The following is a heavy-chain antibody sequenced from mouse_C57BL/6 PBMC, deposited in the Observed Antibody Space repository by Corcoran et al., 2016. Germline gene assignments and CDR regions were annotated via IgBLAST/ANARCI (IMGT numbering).Heavy chain of an antibody. J-gene: IGHJ3*01. CDR2: INPSNGGT. CDR3: ARRGNYYGSSYGWFAY. D-gene: IGHD1-1*01. Sequence: QVQLQQPGTELVKPGASVKLSCKASGYTFTSYWMHWVKQRPGQGLEWIGNINPSNGGTNYNEKFKSKATLTVDKSSSTAYMQLSSLTSEDSAVYYCARRGNYYGSSYGWFAYWGQGTLVTVSA. V-gene: IGHV1-53*01. CDR1: GYTFTSYW.